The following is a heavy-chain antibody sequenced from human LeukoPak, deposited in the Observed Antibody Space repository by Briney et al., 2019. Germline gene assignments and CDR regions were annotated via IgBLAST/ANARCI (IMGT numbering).Heavy chain of an antibody. Sequence: ASAKVSCKVSGYTLTELSMHWVRQAPGKGLEWMGGFDPEDGETIYAQKFQGRVTMTEDTSTDTAYMELSSLRSEDTAVYYCATDLRLRSSYYYYGMDVWGKGTTVTVSS. CDR3: ATDLRLRSSYYYYGMDV. CDR2: FDPEDGET. CDR1: GYTLTELS. V-gene: IGHV1-24*01. J-gene: IGHJ6*04. D-gene: IGHD4-17*01.